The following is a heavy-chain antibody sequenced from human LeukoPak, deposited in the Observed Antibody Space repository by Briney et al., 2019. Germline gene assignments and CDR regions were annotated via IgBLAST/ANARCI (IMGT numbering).Heavy chain of an antibody. CDR2: IWHDATNK. J-gene: IGHJ4*02. V-gene: IGHV3-33*06. Sequence: GGSLRLSCAASGFTFSHYGMHWVRQAPGKGLEWVAVIWHDATNKFYADSVKGRFTISRENSKKMVYLQMNSLRAEDTAVYYCAKDAQRGFGYSNSREYWGQGTLVTVSP. CDR1: GFTFSHYG. D-gene: IGHD4-11*01. CDR3: AKDAQRGFGYSNSREY.